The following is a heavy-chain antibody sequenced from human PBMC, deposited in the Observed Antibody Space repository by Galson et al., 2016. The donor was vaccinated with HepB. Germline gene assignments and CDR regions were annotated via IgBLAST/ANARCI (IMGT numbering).Heavy chain of an antibody. CDR3: VTKSGTLLHY. D-gene: IGHD1-26*01. V-gene: IGHV3-23*01. CDR2: ITGVNNSS. Sequence: SLRLSCAASGFTFYSYAMSWVRQAPGKGLEWVSGITGVNNSSYYAQTFQGRVTMTEDTSTDTAYVELRSLRYEDTAVYYCVTKSGTLLHYWGQGTLVTVSS. J-gene: IGHJ4*02. CDR1: GFTFYSYA.